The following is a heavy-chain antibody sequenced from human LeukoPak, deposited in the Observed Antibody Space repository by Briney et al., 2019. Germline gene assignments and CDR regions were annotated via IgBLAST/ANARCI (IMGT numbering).Heavy chain of an antibody. CDR3: ARELYSSSWYIDS. D-gene: IGHD6-13*01. Sequence: SETLSLTCAVYGGSFSGYYWSWIRQPPGKGLEWIGEINHSGSTNYNPSLKSRVTISVDTSKNQFSLKLSSVTAADTAVYYCARELYSSSWYIDSWGQGTLVTVSS. V-gene: IGHV4-34*09. J-gene: IGHJ4*02. CDR2: INHSGST. CDR1: GGSFSGYY.